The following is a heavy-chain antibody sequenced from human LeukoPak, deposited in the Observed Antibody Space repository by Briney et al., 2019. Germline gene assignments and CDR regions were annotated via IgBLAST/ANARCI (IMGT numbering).Heavy chain of an antibody. CDR2: ISGSGGSP. Sequence: PGESLRLSSAAPGLTLSSYAIRWVRQAPARVLEWDSAISGSGGSPYYADTVKGRLTISRDNSKNTLYLQMNSLRAEDTAVYYCAKVKGSGSDLYYFDYWGQGTLVTVSS. J-gene: IGHJ4*02. CDR1: GLTLSSYA. D-gene: IGHD1-26*01. CDR3: AKVKGSGSDLYYFDY. V-gene: IGHV3-23*01.